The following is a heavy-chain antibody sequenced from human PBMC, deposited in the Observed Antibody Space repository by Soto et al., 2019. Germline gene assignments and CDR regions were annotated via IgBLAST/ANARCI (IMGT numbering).Heavy chain of an antibody. CDR3: AAGWIQPIYAFDI. V-gene: IGHV1-58*02. Sequence: GASVKVSCKASGGTFSSYAISWVRQARGQGLEWMGWIVLSSGTANYAQKFQERVTITRDMSTSTAYMELSSLRSEDTAVYYCAAGWIQPIYAFDIWGQGTMVTVSS. CDR2: IVLSSGTA. CDR1: GGTFSSYA. J-gene: IGHJ3*02. D-gene: IGHD5-18*01.